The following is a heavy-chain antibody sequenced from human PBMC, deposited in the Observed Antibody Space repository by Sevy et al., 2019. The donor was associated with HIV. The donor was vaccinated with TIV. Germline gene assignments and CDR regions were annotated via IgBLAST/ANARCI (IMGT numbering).Heavy chain of an antibody. CDR2: IYTSGST. V-gene: IGHV4-4*07. CDR3: ARDWRNRQQLGFDAFDI. CDR1: GGSISSYY. Sequence: SETLSLTCTVSGGSISSYYWSWIRQPAGKGLEWIGRIYTSGSTNYNPSLKSRVTMSVDTSKNQFSLKLSSVTAADTAGYCCARDWRNRQQLGFDAFDIWGQGTMVTVSS. D-gene: IGHD6-13*01. J-gene: IGHJ3*02.